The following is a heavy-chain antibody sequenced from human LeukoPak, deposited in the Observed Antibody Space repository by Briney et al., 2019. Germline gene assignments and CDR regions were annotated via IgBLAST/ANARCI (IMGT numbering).Heavy chain of an antibody. J-gene: IGHJ4*02. V-gene: IGHV4-31*03. Sequence: SETLSLTSTVSGDSISTSGYYWSWIRQHPGTGLEWIAYIHYIGNTYYNPSLESRVTMSVDTSSNQFSLNVASVTAADTAVYYCARVRDDYFFDYWGQGILVTVSS. CDR2: IHYIGNT. CDR1: GDSISTSGYY. D-gene: IGHD3-3*01. CDR3: ARVRDDYFFDY.